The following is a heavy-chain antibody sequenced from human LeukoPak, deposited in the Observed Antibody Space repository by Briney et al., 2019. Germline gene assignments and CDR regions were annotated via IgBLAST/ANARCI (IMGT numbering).Heavy chain of an antibody. CDR3: AKDSYSGSYWDY. D-gene: IGHD1-26*01. J-gene: IGHJ4*02. Sequence: PGGSLRLSCAASGFTFSSYGMSWVRQAPGKGLEWVSAISGSGGSTYYADSVKGRFTISRDNSKNTLYLQMNSLRAEDTAVYYCAKDSYSGSYWDYWGQGTLVTVSS. CDR1: GFTFSSYG. V-gene: IGHV3-23*01. CDR2: ISGSGGST.